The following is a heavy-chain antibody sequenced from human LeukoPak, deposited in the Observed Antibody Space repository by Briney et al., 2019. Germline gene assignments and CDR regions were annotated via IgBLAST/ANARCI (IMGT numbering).Heavy chain of an antibody. CDR1: GFIFNKHA. CDR3: AKERDYGPADY. Sequence: GSLRLSCVASGFIFNKHAMSWVRQAPGKGLEWVSGLSGSGSSTDYADSVKGRFTVSRDNSKNTLFLQMNSLRAEDTAIYYCAKERDYGPADYWGQGTLVTVSS. D-gene: IGHD4/OR15-4a*01. CDR2: LSGSGSST. J-gene: IGHJ4*02. V-gene: IGHV3-23*01.